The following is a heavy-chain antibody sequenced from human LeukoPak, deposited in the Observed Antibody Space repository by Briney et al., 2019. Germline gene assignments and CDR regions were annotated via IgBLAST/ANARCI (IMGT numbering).Heavy chain of an antibody. CDR2: INAGNGNT. CDR1: GYTFTNYA. Sequence: GASVKVSCKASGYTFTNYAIHWVRQAPGQRLEWMGWINAGNGNTKYSQKFQGRVTITIDTSASTAYMELSSLRSADTAVFYCARDSIVGASSDCWGQGTLVTVSS. D-gene: IGHD1-26*01. CDR3: ARDSIVGASSDC. V-gene: IGHV1-3*01. J-gene: IGHJ4*02.